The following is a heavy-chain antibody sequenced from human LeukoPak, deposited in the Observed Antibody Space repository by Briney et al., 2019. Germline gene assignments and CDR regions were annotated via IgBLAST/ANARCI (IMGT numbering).Heavy chain of an antibody. Sequence: TGGSLRLSCAASGFTFSSYAMSWVRQAPGTGLEWVSGISGSGDNTYYADSVKGRFTISRDNSKNTLYVQVNSLGTEDTAAYYCAKGSYYDSSGSFYFDYWGQGTLVTVSS. CDR1: GFTFSSYA. V-gene: IGHV3-23*01. J-gene: IGHJ4*02. CDR3: AKGSYYDSSGSFYFDY. D-gene: IGHD3-22*01. CDR2: ISGSGDNT.